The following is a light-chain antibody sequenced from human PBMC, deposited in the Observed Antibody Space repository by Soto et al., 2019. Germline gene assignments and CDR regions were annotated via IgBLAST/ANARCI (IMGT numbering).Light chain of an antibody. CDR1: QSVISNY. Sequence: EIVLTQSPGTLSLSPGERATLSCRASQSVISNYLAWYQQKPGQAPRLLIFGASSRATGIPDRFSGSGSGTDFTLTISRLEPEDFAVYYSHQYGTSQTFGQGTKVDNK. CDR2: GAS. V-gene: IGKV3-20*01. CDR3: HQYGTSQT. J-gene: IGKJ1*01.